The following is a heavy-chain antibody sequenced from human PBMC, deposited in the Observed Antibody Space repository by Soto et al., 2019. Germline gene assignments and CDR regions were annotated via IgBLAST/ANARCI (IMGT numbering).Heavy chain of an antibody. D-gene: IGHD3-22*01. CDR2: ISYGSSYT. CDR1: GFTFSDYY. J-gene: IGHJ5*02. V-gene: IGHV3-11*06. CDR3: ARDPNNSSSWWLDP. Sequence: QVQLVESGGGLVKPGGTLRLSCTGSGFTFSDYYMTWIRQAPGKGLEWVSYISYGSSYTKYADSVKGRFTISRDNAKNSLCLQMNNLRTEDTAIYYCARDPNNSSSWWLDPWGRGALVTVSS.